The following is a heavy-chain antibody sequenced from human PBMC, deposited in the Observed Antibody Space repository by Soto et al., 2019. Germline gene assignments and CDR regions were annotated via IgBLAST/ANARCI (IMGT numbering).Heavy chain of an antibody. CDR2: INPDNGGS. J-gene: IGHJ4*02. CDR1: GYKFVDYY. D-gene: IGHD6-13*01. CDR3: ARFSPSSWYNY. Sequence: ASVKVSCKASGYKFVDYYIHWVRQAPGQGLEYMGWINPDNGGSNTAQTFQDRVTLTRDTSISTVYMEVTSLTSDDSAVYYCARFSPSSWYNYWGQGTLVTVS. V-gene: IGHV1-2*02.